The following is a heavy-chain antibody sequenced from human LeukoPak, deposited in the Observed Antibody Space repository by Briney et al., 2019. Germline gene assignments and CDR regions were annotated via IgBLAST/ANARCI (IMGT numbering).Heavy chain of an antibody. J-gene: IGHJ6*02. CDR3: ARDLVDWNYGYYYYYGMDV. D-gene: IGHD1-7*01. V-gene: IGHV4-31*03. CDR1: GGSISSGGYY. Sequence: SETLSLTCTVSGGSISSGGYYWSWIRQHPGKGLEWIGYIYYSGSTYYNPSLKSRVTISVDTSKNQFSLKLSSVTAADTAVYYCARDLVDWNYGYYYYYGMDVWGQGTTVTVSS. CDR2: IYYSGST.